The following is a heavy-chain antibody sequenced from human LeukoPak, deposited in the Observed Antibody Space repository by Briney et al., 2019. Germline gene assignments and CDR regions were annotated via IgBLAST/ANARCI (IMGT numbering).Heavy chain of an antibody. D-gene: IGHD5-12*01. J-gene: IGHJ4*02. V-gene: IGHV1-46*01. CDR3: ARDYSGYDYDY. CDR2: INPSGGST. CDR1: GGTFSSYA. Sequence: ASVKVSCKASGGTFSSYAISWVRQAPGQGLEWMGIINPSGGSTSYAQKFQGRVTMTRDTSTSTVYMELSSLRSEDTAVYYCARDYSGYDYDYWGQGTLVTVSS.